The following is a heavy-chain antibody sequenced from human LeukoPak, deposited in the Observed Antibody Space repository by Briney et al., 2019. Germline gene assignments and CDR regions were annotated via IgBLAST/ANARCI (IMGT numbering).Heavy chain of an antibody. CDR1: GFTLSSYN. V-gene: IGHV3-48*04. D-gene: IGHD5-18*01. CDR3: AREHSYAYVDY. J-gene: IGHJ4*02. CDR2: ISSSSSTI. Sequence: PGGSLRLSCAASGFTLSSYNMKWVRQAPGKGLEWVSSISSSSSTIYYADSVKGRFTISRDNAKNSLYLQMNSLRAEDTAVYYCAREHSYAYVDYWGQGTLVTVSS.